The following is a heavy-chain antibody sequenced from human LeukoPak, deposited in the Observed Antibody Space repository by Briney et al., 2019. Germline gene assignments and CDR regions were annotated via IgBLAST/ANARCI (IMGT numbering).Heavy chain of an antibody. J-gene: IGHJ4*02. V-gene: IGHV3-30*18. CDR2: ISYDGSNK. D-gene: IGHD2-2*01. CDR3: AKDSDRCSGTSCYLDY. Sequence: GRSLRLSCAASGFIFSDYGMHWVRQAPGKGLEWVAVISYDGSNKYYADSVKGRFTISRDNSKNTLYLQMNSLRAEDTAVYYCAKDSDRCSGTSCYLDYWGQGTLVTVSS. CDR1: GFIFSDYG.